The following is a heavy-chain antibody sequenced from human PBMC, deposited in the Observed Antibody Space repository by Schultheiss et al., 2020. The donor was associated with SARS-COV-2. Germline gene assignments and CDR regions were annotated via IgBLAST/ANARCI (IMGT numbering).Heavy chain of an antibody. CDR1: GGTFSSYA. V-gene: IGHV1-69*13. D-gene: IGHD3-22*01. Sequence: SVKVSCKASGGTFSSYAISWVRQAPGQGLEWMGGIIPIFGTANYAQKFQGRVTITADESTTTAYMELHSLRSEDTAVYYCARERSYYDSSGYYRPNDFYYGMHVWGQGTTVTVSS. CDR3: ARERSYYDSSGYYRPNDFYYGMHV. J-gene: IGHJ6*02. CDR2: IIPIFGTA.